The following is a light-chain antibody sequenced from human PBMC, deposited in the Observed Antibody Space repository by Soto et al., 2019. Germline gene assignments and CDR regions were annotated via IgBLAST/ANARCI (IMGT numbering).Light chain of an antibody. V-gene: IGKV1-9*01. CDR1: QAMSTY. CDR3: QQLNGYQLA. Sequence: DIPLTQSPSFLSASVGDTVTITCRASQAMSTYLAWYQQKPGKVPKLLIRSASTLQSGVPPRFSGGGSGTEFTLTISTLQPDDSGIYYCQQLNGYQLAFGVGTNVEIK. J-gene: IGKJ4*01. CDR2: SAS.